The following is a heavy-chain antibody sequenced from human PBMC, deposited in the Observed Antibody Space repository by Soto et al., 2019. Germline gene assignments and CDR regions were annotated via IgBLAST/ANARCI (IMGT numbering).Heavy chain of an antibody. CDR1: GGSFSSNP. Sequence: QVQLVQSGSEVQKTGSSVKVSCKASGGSFSSNPISWVRQSPGQGLEWMAGIIPIFATVHYAQKFQGRVTITADESTSTAYMELTSLRSEATAVYFCARGGRGYSSAPRYYFDYWGQGTLVTVAS. J-gene: IGHJ4*02. V-gene: IGHV1-69*01. D-gene: IGHD5-18*01. CDR2: IIPIFATV. CDR3: ARGGRGYSSAPRYYFDY.